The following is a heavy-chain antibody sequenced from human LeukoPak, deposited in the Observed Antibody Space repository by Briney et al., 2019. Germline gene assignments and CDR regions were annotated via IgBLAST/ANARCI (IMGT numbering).Heavy chain of an antibody. Sequence: PGRSLRLSCAASGFTFTTYDMHWVRQAPGKELEWVAVISSGGDIKIYADSVKGRFTISRDNSKNTLFLEMNSLRVDDTAVYYCARDYRAGAPDFLDFWGQGTLVTVSS. V-gene: IGHV3-30-3*01. CDR3: ARDYRAGAPDFLDF. J-gene: IGHJ4*02. D-gene: IGHD1-14*01. CDR1: GFTFTTYD. CDR2: ISSGGDIK.